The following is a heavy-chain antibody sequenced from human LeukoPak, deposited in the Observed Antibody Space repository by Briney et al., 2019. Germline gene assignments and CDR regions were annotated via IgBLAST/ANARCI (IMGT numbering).Heavy chain of an antibody. J-gene: IGHJ6*03. CDR1: GGSISSYY. CDR3: ARRAPYYYYMDV. Sequence: PSETLSLTCTVSGGSISSYYWSWIRQPPGKGLEWIGYIYTSGSTNYNPSLKSRVTISVDTSKNQSSLKLSSVTAADTAVYYCARRAPYYYYMDVWGKGTTVTVSS. V-gene: IGHV4-4*09. CDR2: IYTSGST.